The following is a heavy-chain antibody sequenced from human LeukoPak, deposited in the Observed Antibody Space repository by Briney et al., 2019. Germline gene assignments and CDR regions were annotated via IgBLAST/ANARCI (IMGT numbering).Heavy chain of an antibody. V-gene: IGHV3-15*01. D-gene: IGHD6-19*01. CDR2: IKSKTDGGTT. CDR1: GFTFSNAW. CDR3: TASSLVAGMGY. J-gene: IGHJ4*02. Sequence: PGGSLRLSCAASGFTFSNAWMSWVRQAPGKGLEWVGRIKSKTDGGTTDYAAPVNGRFTISRDDSKNTMYLQMNSLKTEDTAVYYCTASSLVAGMGYWGQGTLVAVSS.